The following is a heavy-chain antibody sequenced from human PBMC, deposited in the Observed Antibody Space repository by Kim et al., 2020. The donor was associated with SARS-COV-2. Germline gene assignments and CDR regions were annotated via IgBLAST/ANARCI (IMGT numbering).Heavy chain of an antibody. V-gene: IGHV4-59*01. D-gene: IGHD3-10*01. CDR1: GGSISSYY. CDR2: IYYSGST. J-gene: IGHJ6*04. Sequence: SETLSLTCTVSGGSISSYYWSWIRQPPGKGLEWIGYIYYSGSTNYNPSLKSRVTISVDTSKNQFSLKLSSVTAADTAVYYCASLPKHYYGSGSYGFMDVWGKGTTVTVSS. CDR3: ASLPKHYYGSGSYGFMDV.